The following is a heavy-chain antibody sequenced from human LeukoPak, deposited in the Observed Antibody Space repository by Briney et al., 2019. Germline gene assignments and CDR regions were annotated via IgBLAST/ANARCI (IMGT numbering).Heavy chain of an antibody. V-gene: IGHV1-18*01. CDR3: ARELYYYDSSGYYYGPRVVLDAFDI. J-gene: IGHJ3*02. D-gene: IGHD3-22*01. CDR1: GYTFTSYG. Sequence: ASVKVSYKASGYTFTSYGISWVRQAPGQGLEWVGWISAYNGKTSYAQKLQGRVTMTTDTSTSTAYMELRSLRSDDTAVYYCARELYYYDSSGYYYGPRVVLDAFDIWGQGTMVTVSS. CDR2: ISAYNGKT.